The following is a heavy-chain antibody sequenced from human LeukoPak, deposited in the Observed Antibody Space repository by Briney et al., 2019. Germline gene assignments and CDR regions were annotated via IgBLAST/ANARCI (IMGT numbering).Heavy chain of an antibody. CDR1: GGSISSSSYY. D-gene: IGHD1-26*01. Sequence: SETLSLTCTVSGGSISSSSYYWGWIRQPPGKGLEWIGSIYYSGSTYYNPSLKSRVTISVDTSKNQFSLKLSSVTAADTAVYYCASISMWVSTHYYYYYMDVWGKGTTVTISS. CDR2: IYYSGST. J-gene: IGHJ6*03. V-gene: IGHV4-39*01. CDR3: ASISMWVSTHYYYYYMDV.